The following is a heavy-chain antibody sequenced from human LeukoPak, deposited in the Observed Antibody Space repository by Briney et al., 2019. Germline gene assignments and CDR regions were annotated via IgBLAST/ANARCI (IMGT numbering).Heavy chain of an antibody. V-gene: IGHV3-23*01. CDR1: GFTFSSYA. CDR2: ISGSSSST. D-gene: IGHD4-23*01. Sequence: PGGSLRLSXAASGFTFSSYAMSWVRQAPGKGLEWVSLISGSSSSTYYAGSVKGRFTISRDNSKNTLYLQMNSLRAEDTAVYYCAKDGGGNSDYCYYMDVWGKGTTVTVSS. CDR3: AKDGGGNSDYCYYMDV. J-gene: IGHJ6*03.